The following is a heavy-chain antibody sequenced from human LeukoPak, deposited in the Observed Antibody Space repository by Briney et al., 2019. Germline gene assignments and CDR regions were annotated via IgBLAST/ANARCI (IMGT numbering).Heavy chain of an antibody. Sequence: PGGSLRLSCAASGFTFRSYAMSWVRQAPGKGLEWVAAISGSGSSTHYADSVKGRFTISRDNSKNTLYLQMNSLRVEDTAVYYCAKPLDSVEQWLVGADYWGQGTLVTVSS. CDR3: AKPLDSVEQWLVGADY. CDR1: GFTFRSYA. V-gene: IGHV3-23*01. CDR2: ISGSGSST. D-gene: IGHD6-19*01. J-gene: IGHJ4*02.